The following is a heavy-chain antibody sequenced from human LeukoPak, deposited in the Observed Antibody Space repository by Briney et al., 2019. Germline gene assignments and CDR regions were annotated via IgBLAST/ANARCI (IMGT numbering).Heavy chain of an antibody. CDR1: GFTFSSYG. V-gene: IGHV3-30*18. J-gene: IGHJ5*02. Sequence: GGSLRLSCAASGFTFSSYGTHWVRQAPGKGLEWVAVISYEGSNKYYADSVKGRFTISRDNSKNTLYLQMNSLRAEDTAVYYCAKEGYCSSTSCYHNWFDPWGQGTLVTVSS. CDR2: ISYEGSNK. D-gene: IGHD2-2*01. CDR3: AKEGYCSSTSCYHNWFDP.